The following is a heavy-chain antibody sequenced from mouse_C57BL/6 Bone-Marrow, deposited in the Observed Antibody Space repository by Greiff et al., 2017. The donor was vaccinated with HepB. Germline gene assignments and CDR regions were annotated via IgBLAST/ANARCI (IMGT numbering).Heavy chain of an antibody. CDR1: GFTFSSYA. Sequence: EVKVVESGGGLVKPGGSLKLSCAASGFTFSSYAMSWVRQTPEKRLEWVATISDGGSYTYYPDNVKGRFTISRDNAKNNLYLQMSHLKSEDTAMYYCARGNWDCFDYWGQGTTLTVSS. CDR3: ARGNWDCFDY. D-gene: IGHD4-1*01. V-gene: IGHV5-4*03. CDR2: ISDGGSYT. J-gene: IGHJ2*01.